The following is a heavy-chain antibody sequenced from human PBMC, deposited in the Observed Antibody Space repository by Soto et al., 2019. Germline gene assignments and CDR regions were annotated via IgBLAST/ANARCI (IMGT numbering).Heavy chain of an antibody. CDR3: AKDPRVGATAAEFFHE. Sequence: PGGSLRLSCAASGFTFSSYAMSGVRQAPGKGLEWVSSISASGGGTYYADSVKGRFTISRDNSKNTLYMQMNSLRVEDTAVYYCAKDPRVGATAAEFFHEWGQGTLVTVSS. J-gene: IGHJ1*01. V-gene: IGHV3-23*01. D-gene: IGHD1-26*01. CDR1: GFTFSSYA. CDR2: ISASGGGT.